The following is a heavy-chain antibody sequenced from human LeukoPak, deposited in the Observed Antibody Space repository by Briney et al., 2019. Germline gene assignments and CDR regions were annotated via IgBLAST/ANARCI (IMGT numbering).Heavy chain of an antibody. CDR1: GFTFSSYA. D-gene: IGHD1-1*01. J-gene: IGHJ4*02. CDR2: ISGSGGST. Sequence: GGSLRLSCAASGFTFSSYAMTWARQAPGKGLEWVSTISGSGGSTYYADSVKGRFTISRDNSKNTLYLQMNSLRAEDTAVYYCTTTPIGDDYWGQGTLVTVSS. CDR3: TTTPIGDDY. V-gene: IGHV3-23*01.